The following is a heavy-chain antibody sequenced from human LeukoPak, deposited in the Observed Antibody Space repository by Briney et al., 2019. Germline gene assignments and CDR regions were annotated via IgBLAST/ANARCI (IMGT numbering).Heavy chain of an antibody. Sequence: SVKVSCKASGGTFSSYAISWVRQAPGQELEWMGRIIPILGIANYAQKFQGRVTITADKSTSTAYMELSSLRSEDTAMYYCARDGDGGNSDHWGQGTLVTVSS. D-gene: IGHD4-23*01. V-gene: IGHV1-69*04. CDR3: ARDGDGGNSDH. CDR1: GGTFSSYA. J-gene: IGHJ4*02. CDR2: IIPILGIA.